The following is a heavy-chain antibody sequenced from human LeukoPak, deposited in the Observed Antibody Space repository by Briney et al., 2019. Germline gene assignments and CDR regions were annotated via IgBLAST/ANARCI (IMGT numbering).Heavy chain of an antibody. D-gene: IGHD6-19*01. Sequence: SETLSLTCAVYGGSFSSYYWSWIRQPPGKGLEWIGYIYYSGSTNYNPSLKSRVTISVDTSKNQFSLKLSSVTAADTAVYYCARGSRSIAVAGDFDYWGQGTLVTVSS. CDR1: GGSFSSYY. V-gene: IGHV4-59*01. CDR3: ARGSRSIAVAGDFDY. CDR2: IYYSGST. J-gene: IGHJ4*02.